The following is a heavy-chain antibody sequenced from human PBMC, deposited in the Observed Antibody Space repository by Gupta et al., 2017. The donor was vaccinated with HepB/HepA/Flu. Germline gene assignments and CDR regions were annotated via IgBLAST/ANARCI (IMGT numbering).Heavy chain of an antibody. J-gene: IGHJ3*01. D-gene: IGHD3-22*01. CDR2: ISFDGANQ. Sequence: QVQLVESGGGVVQPGRSLRLSCAAPGFTFRNFGLQWVRTAPGKGMGWVAIISFDGANQYYPDSVKGRFTISRDNFKNTVHLQMNSLRAEDTAVYYCAKGHYYDSSGQYSYNDAWGQGTMVTVSS. V-gene: IGHV3-30*18. CDR3: AKGHYYDSSGQYSYNDA. CDR1: GFTFRNFG.